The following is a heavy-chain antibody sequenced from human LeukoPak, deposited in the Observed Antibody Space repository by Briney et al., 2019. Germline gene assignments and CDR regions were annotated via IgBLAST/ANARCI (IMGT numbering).Heavy chain of an antibody. V-gene: IGHV3-48*04. D-gene: IGHD6-13*01. CDR2: INSRSSTI. CDR3: ARRIAAAAAPYYFDY. CDR1: RFTFSNYG. J-gene: IGHJ4*02. Sequence: GGSLRLSCAASRFTFSNYGVNWVRQAPGKGLEWVSYINSRSSTIYYADSVRGRFTISRDNAKNTLYLQMNSLRAEDTAVYYCARRIAAAAAPYYFDYWGQGTLVTVSS.